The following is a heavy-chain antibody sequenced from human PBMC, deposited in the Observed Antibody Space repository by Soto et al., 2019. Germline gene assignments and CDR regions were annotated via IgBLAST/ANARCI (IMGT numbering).Heavy chain of an antibody. Sequence: SETLSLTCTVSGGSIRSYYWSWIRQPPGKELEWIGYIYYSGSTNYNPSLKSRVTISVDTSKNQFSLKLSSVTAADTAVYYCARGRLTGYYYLRRGNNCLDPWGQGTLVTVSS. V-gene: IGHV4-59*01. CDR3: ARGRLTGYYYLRRGNNCLDP. J-gene: IGHJ5*02. CDR1: GGSIRSYY. D-gene: IGHD3-22*01. CDR2: IYYSGST.